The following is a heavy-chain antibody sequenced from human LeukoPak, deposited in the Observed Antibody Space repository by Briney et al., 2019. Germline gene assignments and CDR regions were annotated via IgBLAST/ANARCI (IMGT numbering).Heavy chain of an antibody. V-gene: IGHV3-30*03. Sequence: GGSLRLSCAASGFTFSSYGMHWVRQAPGKGLEWVAVISYDGSNKYYADSVKGRFTISRDNAKNSLYLQMNSLRADDTAVYYCASDSSAYCLFDYWGQGTLVTVSS. CDR1: GFTFSSYG. J-gene: IGHJ4*02. CDR3: ASDSSAYCLFDY. CDR2: ISYDGSNK. D-gene: IGHD3-22*01.